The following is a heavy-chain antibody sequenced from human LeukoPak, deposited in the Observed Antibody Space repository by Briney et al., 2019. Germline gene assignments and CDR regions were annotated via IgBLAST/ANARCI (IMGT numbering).Heavy chain of an antibody. Sequence: ASVKVSCKASGYTFTGYYMHWVRQAPGQGLEWMGWINPNSGGTNYAQKFKGRVTMTRDTYISTAYMELSRLRSDDTAVYYCARSELVDSEIDYWGQGTLVTVSS. CDR3: ARSELVDSEIDY. J-gene: IGHJ4*02. CDR1: GYTFTGYY. CDR2: INPNSGGT. D-gene: IGHD3-22*01. V-gene: IGHV1-2*02.